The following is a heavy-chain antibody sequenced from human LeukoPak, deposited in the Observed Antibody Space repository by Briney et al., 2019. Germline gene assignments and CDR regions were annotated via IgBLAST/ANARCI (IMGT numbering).Heavy chain of an antibody. Sequence: PGGSLRLSCAASGFTFSSYSMNWVRQAPGKGLEWVSSISSSSSYIYYADSVKGRFTISRDNAKNSLYLQMNSLRAEDTAVYYCAREGSSGESYYYYGMDVWGQGTTVTVSS. J-gene: IGHJ6*02. CDR3: AREGSSGESYYYYGMDV. V-gene: IGHV3-21*01. CDR2: ISSSSSYI. CDR1: GFTFSSYS. D-gene: IGHD6-19*01.